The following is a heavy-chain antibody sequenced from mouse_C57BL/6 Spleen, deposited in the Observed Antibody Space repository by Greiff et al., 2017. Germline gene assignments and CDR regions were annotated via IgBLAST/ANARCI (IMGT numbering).Heavy chain of an antibody. CDR3: ARSGDYDRYWYVDV. V-gene: IGHV1-18*01. Sequence: VQLQQPGPELVKPGASVKISCKASGYTFTDYNMDWVKQSPGQSLEWIGDINPDNGGTNYKQKFKGKATLTVDKSSSTAYMELSSLTSEDTAVYYGARSGDYDRYWYVDVWGTGATVTVAS. D-gene: IGHD2-4*01. J-gene: IGHJ1*03. CDR2: INPDNGGT. CDR1: GYTFTDYN.